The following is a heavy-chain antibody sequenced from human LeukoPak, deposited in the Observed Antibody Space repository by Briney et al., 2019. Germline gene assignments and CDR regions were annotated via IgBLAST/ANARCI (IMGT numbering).Heavy chain of an antibody. CDR3: ARSYGDYDPYYFDY. J-gene: IGHJ4*02. Sequence: GGSLRLSCAASGFTFDDYGMSWVRQAPGKGLEWVSGINWNGGSTGYADSVKGRFTISRDNAKNSLYLQMNSLRAEDTAVYYCARSYGDYDPYYFDYWGQGTLVTVSS. D-gene: IGHD4-17*01. V-gene: IGHV3-20*04. CDR2: INWNGGST. CDR1: GFTFDDYG.